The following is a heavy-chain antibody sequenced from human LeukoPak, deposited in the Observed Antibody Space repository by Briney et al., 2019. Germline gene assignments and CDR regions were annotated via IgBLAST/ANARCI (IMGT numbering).Heavy chain of an antibody. D-gene: IGHD4-17*01. Sequence: GASVKVSCKASGYTFTGYYMHSVRQAPGQGLEWMGWINPNSGGTNYAQKFQGWVTMTRDTSISTAYMELSRLRSDDTAVYYCARAYGDYGSNWFDPWGQGTLVTVSS. CDR2: INPNSGGT. CDR3: ARAYGDYGSNWFDP. CDR1: GYTFTGYY. V-gene: IGHV1-2*04. J-gene: IGHJ5*02.